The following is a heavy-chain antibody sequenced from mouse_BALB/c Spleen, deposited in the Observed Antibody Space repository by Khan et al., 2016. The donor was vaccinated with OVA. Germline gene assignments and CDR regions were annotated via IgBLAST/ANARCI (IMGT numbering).Heavy chain of an antibody. J-gene: IGHJ3*01. CDR2: INPNTGNT. CDR1: GYSFTGYY. D-gene: IGHD2-14*01. V-gene: IGHV1-26*01. Sequence: EVQLQESGPDLVKPGASVKMSCKASGYSFTGYYMNWVKQSHGKSLECIGRINPNTGNTNYNQKFKGKVVFIVDTSSSTVYMELRSLTSEDYAVYYCARGYDFLAYWGKGTLVIVAA. CDR3: ARGYDFLAY.